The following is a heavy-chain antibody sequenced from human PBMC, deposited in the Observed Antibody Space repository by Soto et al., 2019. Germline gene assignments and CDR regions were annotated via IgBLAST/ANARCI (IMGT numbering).Heavy chain of an antibody. V-gene: IGHV1-69*01. J-gene: IGHJ3*02. D-gene: IGHD1-1*01. CDR2: IIPIFGTA. Sequence: KVSCKASGGTFSSYAISWVRQAPGQGLEWMGGIIPIFGTANYAQKFQGRVTITADESTSTAYMELSSLRSEDTAVYYCARDRWGVKDNDAFDIWGQGTMVTVSS. CDR3: ARDRWGVKDNDAFDI. CDR1: GGTFSSYA.